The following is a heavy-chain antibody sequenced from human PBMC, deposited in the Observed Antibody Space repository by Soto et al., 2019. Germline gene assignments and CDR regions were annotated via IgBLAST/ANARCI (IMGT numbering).Heavy chain of an antibody. CDR1: GGSISSYY. Sequence: SETLSLTCTVSGGSISSYYWSWIRQPPGKGLEWIGYIYYSGSTNYNPPLKSRVTISVDTSKNQFSLKLSSVTAADTAMYYCARVGIYCSSTSCPLTSWGQGTLVTVS. J-gene: IGHJ5*02. D-gene: IGHD2-2*01. CDR3: ARVGIYCSSTSCPLTS. V-gene: IGHV4-59*01. CDR2: IYYSGST.